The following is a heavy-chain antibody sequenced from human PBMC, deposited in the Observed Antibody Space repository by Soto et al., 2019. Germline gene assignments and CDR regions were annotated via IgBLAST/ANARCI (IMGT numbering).Heavy chain of an antibody. D-gene: IGHD6-19*01. J-gene: IGHJ4*02. CDR1: GFTVRSNY. CDR3: ARDSRGWYSFDY. Sequence: GGSLRLSCAASGFTVRSNYMSWVRQAPGKRLEWVSFTYTAGTTSYADSVKGRFIIARDDSRNTLYLQMNSLRVEDTAVYFCARDSRGWYSFDYWGQGTLVTVS. V-gene: IGHV3-66*01. CDR2: TYTAGTT.